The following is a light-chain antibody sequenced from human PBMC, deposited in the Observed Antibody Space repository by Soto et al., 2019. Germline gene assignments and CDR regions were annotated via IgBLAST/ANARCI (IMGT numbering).Light chain of an antibody. CDR3: SAYSSSSTLRV. V-gene: IGLV2-14*01. J-gene: IGLJ3*02. CDR1: SSDVGGHNY. Sequence: QSALTQPASVSGSPGQSITISCTGTSSDVGGHNYVSWYQHHPGKAPKVMIYEVSNRPSGVSNRFSGSKAGNTASLTISGLQAEDEAAYHCSAYSSSSTLRVFGGGTKLTVL. CDR2: EVS.